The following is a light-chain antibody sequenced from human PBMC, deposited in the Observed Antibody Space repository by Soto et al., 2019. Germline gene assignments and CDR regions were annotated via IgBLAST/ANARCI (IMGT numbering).Light chain of an antibody. CDR1: QSVSSSY. Sequence: EIVLTQSPGTLSLSPGERATLSCRASQSVSSSYLAWYQQKPGQAPRLLIYGASSRATGIPDRFSGRGSGTDFTFTISRLEPEDFAVYYCQQYGRTFGQGTKVDIK. V-gene: IGKV3-20*01. J-gene: IGKJ1*01. CDR2: GAS. CDR3: QQYGRT.